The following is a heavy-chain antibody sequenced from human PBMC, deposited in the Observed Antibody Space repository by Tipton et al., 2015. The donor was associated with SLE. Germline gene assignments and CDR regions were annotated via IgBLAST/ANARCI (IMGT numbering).Heavy chain of an antibody. CDR2: VYYSGTT. CDR3: ARSSDILTGPDN. V-gene: IGHV4-34*09. D-gene: IGHD3-9*01. CDR1: GGSFSGYY. Sequence: TLSLTCAVYGGSFSGYYWIWIRQPPGKGLEWIGYVYYSGTTYSNPSLKSRVSISVDTSKIKFLLNVRSVTAADTAVYYCARSSDILTGPDNWGPGALVTVSS. J-gene: IGHJ4*02.